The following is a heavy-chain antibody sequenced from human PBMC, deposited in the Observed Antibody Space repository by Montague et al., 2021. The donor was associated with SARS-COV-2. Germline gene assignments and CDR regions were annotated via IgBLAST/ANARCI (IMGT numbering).Heavy chain of an antibody. Sequence: TLSLTCTVSGYSIDSGGYFWSWIRQHPGKGLGWIGFIYYSGSADYNPSLESRVSISVDRSKNQFSLKLSSVTAADTAVYYCARIFCGGDCDGSGVFDIWGQGTMVTVSS. CDR2: IYYSGSA. CDR3: ARIFCGGDCDGSGVFDI. CDR1: GYSIDSGGYF. J-gene: IGHJ3*02. D-gene: IGHD2-21*02. V-gene: IGHV4-31*03.